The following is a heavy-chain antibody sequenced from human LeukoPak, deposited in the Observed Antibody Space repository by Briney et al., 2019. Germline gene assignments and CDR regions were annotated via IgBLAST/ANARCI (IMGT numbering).Heavy chain of an antibody. CDR2: IYPGDSDT. D-gene: IGHD1-26*01. Sequence: WMGIIYPGDSDTRYSPSFQGQITISVDKSITTAYLQWSSLKASDTAMYYCARRSGTYYVDYWGQGTLVTVSS. J-gene: IGHJ4*02. CDR3: ARRSGTYYVDY. V-gene: IGHV5-51*01.